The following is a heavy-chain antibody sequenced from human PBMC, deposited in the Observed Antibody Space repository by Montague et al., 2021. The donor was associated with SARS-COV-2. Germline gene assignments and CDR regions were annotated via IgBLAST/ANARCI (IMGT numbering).Heavy chain of an antibody. D-gene: IGHD2-15*01. V-gene: IGHV3-23*01. CDR2: IGARCDST. J-gene: IGHJ4*02. CDR3: ASAYILNKWYEAY. CDR1: VFTFSQYP. Sequence: SLRLSCEASVFTFSQYPMHLVRQAPGKGLEWVSSIGARCDSTYYAYSXKGRFTVSRDNSKSTLYLQMNSLRREDTAVYYCASAYILNKWYEAYWGQGTLVTVSS.